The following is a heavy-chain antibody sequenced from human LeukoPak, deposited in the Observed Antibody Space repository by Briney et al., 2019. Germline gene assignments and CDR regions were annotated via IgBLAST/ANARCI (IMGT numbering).Heavy chain of an antibody. V-gene: IGHV4-59*01. D-gene: IGHD3-10*01. Sequence: SETLSLTCTVSGGSICSYYWSWIREPPGKGMEWIGYIYYSGSTNYNPSLKSRVTISVDTSKNQFSLKLSSVTAADTAVYYCARGLRVRGVALDYWGQGTLSPSPQ. CDR2: IYYSGST. CDR3: ARGLRVRGVALDY. CDR1: GGSICSYY. J-gene: IGHJ4*02.